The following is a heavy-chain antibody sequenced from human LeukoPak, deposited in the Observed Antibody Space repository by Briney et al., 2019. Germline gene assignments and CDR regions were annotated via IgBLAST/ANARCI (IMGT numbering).Heavy chain of an antibody. CDR3: ARRTYYYDSSGYYSGAGYWYDP. D-gene: IGHD3-22*01. Sequence: GESLKISCKGSGYSFTSYWIGWVRQMPGKGLEWMGIIYPGDSDTRYSPSFQGQVTISADKSISTAYLQWSSLKASDTAMYYCARRTYYYDSSGYYSGAGYWYDPWGQGTLVTVSS. J-gene: IGHJ5*02. CDR2: IYPGDSDT. CDR1: GYSFTSYW. V-gene: IGHV5-51*01.